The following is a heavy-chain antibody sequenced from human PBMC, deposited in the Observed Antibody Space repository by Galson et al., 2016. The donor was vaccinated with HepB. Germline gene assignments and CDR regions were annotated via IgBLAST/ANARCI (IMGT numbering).Heavy chain of an antibody. CDR1: GFSFKIYA. CDR2: ISGSGDTT. V-gene: IGHV3-23*01. Sequence: SLRLSCAASGFSFKIYAMNWVRQVPGKGLEWVSGISGSGDTTYYADSVKGRFIISRDNSKNTVYLQMNSLRADDTAVYYCAKDLQLWFTIDIWGQGTLVTVPS. CDR3: AKDLQLWFTIDI. D-gene: IGHD5-18*01. J-gene: IGHJ4*02.